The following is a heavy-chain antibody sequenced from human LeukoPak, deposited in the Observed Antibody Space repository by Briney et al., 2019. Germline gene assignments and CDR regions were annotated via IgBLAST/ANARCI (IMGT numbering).Heavy chain of an antibody. CDR3: AKSGRSTPVRPDY. V-gene: IGHV3-23*01. D-gene: IGHD2-2*01. CDR2: ISGSGGST. Sequence: EGSLRLSCAASGFTFSSYAMSWVRQAPGKGLEWVSAISGSGGSTYYADSVKGRFTISRDNSKNTLYLQMNSLRAEDTAVYYCAKSGRSTPVRPDYWGQGTLVTVSS. J-gene: IGHJ4*02. CDR1: GFTFSSYA.